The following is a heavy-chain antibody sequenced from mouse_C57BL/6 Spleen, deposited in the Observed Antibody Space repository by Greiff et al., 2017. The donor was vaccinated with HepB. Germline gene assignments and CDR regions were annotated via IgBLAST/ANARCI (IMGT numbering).Heavy chain of an antibody. CDR3: ARRDYYGSSYGYWYFDV. CDR2: INPYNGGT. D-gene: IGHD1-1*01. CDR1: GYTFTDYY. V-gene: IGHV1-19*01. J-gene: IGHJ1*03. Sequence: VQLQQSGPVLVKPGASVKMSCKASGYTFTDYYMNWVKQSHGKSLEWIGVINPYNGGTSYNQKFKGKATLTVDKSSSTAYMELNSLTSEDSAVYYCARRDYYGSSYGYWYFDVWGTGTTVTVSS.